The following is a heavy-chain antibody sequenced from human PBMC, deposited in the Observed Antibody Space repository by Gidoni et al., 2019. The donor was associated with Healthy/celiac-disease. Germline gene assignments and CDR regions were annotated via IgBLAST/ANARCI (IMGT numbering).Heavy chain of an antibody. V-gene: IGHV4-31*02. CDR2: ST. D-gene: IGHD3-3*01. CDR3: ARRTEVRFLEWLSRRTGAFDI. Sequence: STYYNPSLKSRVTISVDTSKNQFSLKLSSVTAADTAVYYCARRTEVRFLEWLSRRTGAFDIWGQGTMVTVSS. J-gene: IGHJ3*02.